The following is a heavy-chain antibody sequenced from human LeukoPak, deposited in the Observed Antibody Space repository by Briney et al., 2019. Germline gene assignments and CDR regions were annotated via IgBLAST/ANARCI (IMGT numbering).Heavy chain of an antibody. CDR2: ISSGGSTI. V-gene: IGHV3-48*03. CDR1: GFTFTSYE. CDR3: AKGLVDGGDYYFDY. D-gene: IGHD2-21*02. J-gene: IGHJ4*02. Sequence: GGSLRLSCAASGFTFTSYEMNWVRQAPGKGLEWVSYISSGGSTIYYADSVKGRFTISRDNAKNSLYLQMNSLRVEDTAVYYCAKGLVDGGDYYFDYWGQGTLVTVSS.